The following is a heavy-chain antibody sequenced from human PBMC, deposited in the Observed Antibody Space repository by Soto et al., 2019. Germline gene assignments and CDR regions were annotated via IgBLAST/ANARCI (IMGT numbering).Heavy chain of an antibody. J-gene: IGHJ4*02. Sequence: EVQLVESGGGLIQPGGSLRLSCAASGFTVSSNYMTWVRQAPGKGLEWVSVIFAAGDTYYADSVKGRFTISRDNSKNTLFLQMNSLRAEDTAIYYCAIVEMSTIGFDYWGQGTLVTVSS. CDR3: AIVEMSTIGFDY. V-gene: IGHV3-53*01. CDR1: GFTVSSNY. CDR2: IFAAGDT.